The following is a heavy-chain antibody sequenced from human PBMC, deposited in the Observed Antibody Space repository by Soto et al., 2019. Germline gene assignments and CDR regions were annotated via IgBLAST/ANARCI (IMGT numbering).Heavy chain of an antibody. J-gene: IGHJ4*02. Sequence: GELLKISCKVSGCSFTTYWSGCVRQMPRKGLDWMGIIYPSKYDTSYSPSFQGQVTISADKSISTAYLQWSSLKASDTAMYYCATRSAVASTVLDYWGQGTLVTVS. CDR1: GCSFTTYW. V-gene: IGHV5-51*01. CDR2: IYPSKYDT. CDR3: ATRSAVASTVLDY. D-gene: IGHD6-19*01.